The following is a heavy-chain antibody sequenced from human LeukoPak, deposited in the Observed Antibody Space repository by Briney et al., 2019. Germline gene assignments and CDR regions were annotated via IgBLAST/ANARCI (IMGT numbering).Heavy chain of an antibody. V-gene: IGHV4-59*01. Sequence: PSETLSLTCTVSGGSISSYYWSWIRQPPGKGLEWIGNIFHSGSTNYNPSLKSRVTISVDTSKNQFSLKLSSVTAADTAVYYCAKRYSSGWYYFDYWGQGTLVTVSS. CDR3: AKRYSSGWYYFDY. CDR2: IFHSGST. CDR1: GGSISSYY. D-gene: IGHD6-19*01. J-gene: IGHJ4*02.